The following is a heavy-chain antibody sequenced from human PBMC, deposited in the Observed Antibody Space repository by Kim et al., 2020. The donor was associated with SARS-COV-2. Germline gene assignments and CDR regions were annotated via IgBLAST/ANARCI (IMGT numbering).Heavy chain of an antibody. CDR1: GYTFTGYY. CDR3: ARVRSPYSSSWYYYYYGMDV. CDR2: INPNSGGT. D-gene: IGHD6-13*01. V-gene: IGHV1-2*06. Sequence: ASVKVSCKASGYTFTGYYMHWVRQAPGQGLEWMGRINPNSGGTNYAQKFQGRVTMTRDTSISTAYMELSRLGSDDTAVYYCARVRSPYSSSWYYYYYGMDVWGQGTTVTVSS. J-gene: IGHJ6*02.